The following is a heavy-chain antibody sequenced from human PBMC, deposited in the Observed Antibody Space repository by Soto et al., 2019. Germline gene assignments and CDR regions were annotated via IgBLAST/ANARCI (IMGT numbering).Heavy chain of an antibody. V-gene: IGHV1-18*04. CDR2: VSPYNGDT. Sequence: ASVKVSCKASGYTFTTYGIDWVRQAPGQGLEWMGWVSPYNGDTTYAQNFQGRVTMTTDTSTRTAYMELRSLRSDDTAVYYCAREVGHMDVWGQGTTVTVSS. D-gene: IGHD2-2*01. J-gene: IGHJ6*02. CDR1: GYTFTTYG. CDR3: AREVGHMDV.